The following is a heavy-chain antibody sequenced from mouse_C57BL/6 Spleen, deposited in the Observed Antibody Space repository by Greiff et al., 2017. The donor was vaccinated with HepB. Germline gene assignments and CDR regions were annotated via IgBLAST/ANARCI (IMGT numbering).Heavy chain of an antibody. V-gene: IGHV1-42*01. CDR3: ARGGATGGHYYAMDY. Sequence: EVKLMESGPELVKPGASVKISCKASGYSFTGYYMNWVKQSPEKSLEWIGEINPSTGGTTYNQKFKAKATLTVDKSSSTAYMQLKSLTSEDSAVYYCARGGATGGHYYAMDYWGQGTSVTVSS. D-gene: IGHD1-1*01. CDR2: INPSTGGT. J-gene: IGHJ4*01. CDR1: GYSFTGYY.